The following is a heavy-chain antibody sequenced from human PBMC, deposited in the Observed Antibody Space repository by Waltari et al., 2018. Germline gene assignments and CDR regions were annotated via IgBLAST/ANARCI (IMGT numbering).Heavy chain of an antibody. Sequence: QVQLVQSGAEVKKPGASVKVSCKASGYTFTSYDINWVRQATGQGLEWMGWMKPNNGNTGYAQKFQGRVTITRNTSISTAYMELSSLRSEDTAVYYCARALSSGWSYYFDYWGQGTLVTVSS. CDR2: MKPNNGNT. J-gene: IGHJ4*02. V-gene: IGHV1-8*03. CDR1: GYTFTSYD. CDR3: ARALSSGWSYYFDY. D-gene: IGHD6-19*01.